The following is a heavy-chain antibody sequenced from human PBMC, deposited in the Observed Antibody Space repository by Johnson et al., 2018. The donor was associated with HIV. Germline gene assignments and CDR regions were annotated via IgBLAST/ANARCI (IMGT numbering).Heavy chain of an antibody. Sequence: VQLVESGGGLVQPGGSLRLSCAASGFTVSSNYMSWVRQAPGQGLEWVSVIYSGGSTYYADSVKGRFTISRDNSKNTLYLQMNSLRAEDTAVYYCARDPPVVDDIHAFDIWGQGTMVTVSS. V-gene: IGHV3-66*01. CDR1: GFTVSSNY. CDR2: IYSGGST. J-gene: IGHJ3*02. D-gene: IGHD3-9*01. CDR3: ARDPPVVDDIHAFDI.